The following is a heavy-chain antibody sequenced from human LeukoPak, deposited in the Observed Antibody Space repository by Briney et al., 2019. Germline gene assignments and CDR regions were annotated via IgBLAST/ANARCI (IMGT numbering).Heavy chain of an antibody. V-gene: IGHV4-59*01. J-gene: IGHJ5*02. CDR2: IYYSGST. CDR3: ARVASSGRWFDP. D-gene: IGHD1-26*01. Sequence: SETLPLTCSVSGGSISSYYWSWIRQPPGKGLEWIGYIYYSGSTNYNPSLKSRVTISVDTSKNQFSLKLSSVTAADTAVYYCARVASSGRWFDPWGQGTLVTVSS. CDR1: GGSISSYY.